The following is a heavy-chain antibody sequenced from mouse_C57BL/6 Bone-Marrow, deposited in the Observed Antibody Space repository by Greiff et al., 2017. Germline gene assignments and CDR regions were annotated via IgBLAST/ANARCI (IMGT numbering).Heavy chain of an antibody. CDR3: ARDGRQLRLLFAY. D-gene: IGHD3-2*02. CDR1: GFTFSSYA. V-gene: IGHV5-4*01. CDR2: ISDGGSYT. J-gene: IGHJ3*01. Sequence: DVMLVESGGGLVKPGGSLKLSCAASGFTFSSYAMSWFRQTPEKRLEWVATISDGGSYTYYPDNVKGRFTISRDNAKNNLYLQMSHLKSEDTAMYYCARDGRQLRLLFAYWGQGTLVTVSA.